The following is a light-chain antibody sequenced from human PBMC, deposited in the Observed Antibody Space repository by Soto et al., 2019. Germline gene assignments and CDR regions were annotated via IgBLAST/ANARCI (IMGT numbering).Light chain of an antibody. V-gene: IGKV1-8*01. J-gene: IGKJ1*01. CDR1: QGISSY. CDR2: AAS. Sequence: AIRMTQSPSSLSASTGDRVTITCRASQGISSYLAWYQQKPGKAPKLLIYAASTLQSGVPSRFSGSGSGTDFTLTISCLQSEDFATYYCQQSYSTPPWTFGQWTKVDNK. CDR3: QQSYSTPPWT.